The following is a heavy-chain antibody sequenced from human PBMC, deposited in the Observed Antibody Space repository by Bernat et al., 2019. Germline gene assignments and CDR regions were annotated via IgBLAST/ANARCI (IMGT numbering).Heavy chain of an antibody. J-gene: IGHJ5*02. CDR1: GGSISSGGYS. CDR3: ARATGDYYGSGSYFKGIWFDP. Sequence: QLQLQESGSGLVKPSQTLSLTCAVSGGSISSGGYSWSWIRQPPGKGLEWIGYIYHSGSTYYNPSLKSRVTIAVDRYKNQFSLKRSSVTAADTAVYYCARATGDYYGSGSYFKGIWFDPWGQGTLVTVSS. D-gene: IGHD3-10*01. CDR2: IYHSGST. V-gene: IGHV4-30-2*01.